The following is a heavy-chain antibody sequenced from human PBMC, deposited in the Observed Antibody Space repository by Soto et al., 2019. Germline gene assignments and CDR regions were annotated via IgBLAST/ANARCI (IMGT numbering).Heavy chain of an antibody. J-gene: IGHJ3*02. Sequence: QVQLVESGGGVVQPGRSLRLSCAASGFMFSGFGMHWVRQATGKGLQWVAGISKDGSKKYYADSVKGRFTISRDNSKKTLYLLMNSLRAEDTAVYYCANPSGYYFGLGSHDEASDMWGQGTVVTVFS. CDR3: ANPSGYYFGLGSHDEASDM. CDR2: ISKDGSKK. CDR1: GFMFSGFG. V-gene: IGHV3-30*18. D-gene: IGHD3-9*01.